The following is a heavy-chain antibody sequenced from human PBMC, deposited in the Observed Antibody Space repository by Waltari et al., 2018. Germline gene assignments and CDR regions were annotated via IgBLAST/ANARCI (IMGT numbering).Heavy chain of an antibody. V-gene: IGHV3-21*01. CDR3: ARGGWGFYLDL. CDR2: VSRNGAYI. Sequence: EVQLMESGGGLVKPGGSLRLSCAASGFTFSTYNMNWVRQAPGKGLGWVSSVSRNGAYIHYGDSVKGRFTIARDNAKTSLYLQMNGLRDEDTAVYYCARGGWGFYLDLWGQGALVTVSS. J-gene: IGHJ5*02. CDR1: GFTFSTYN. D-gene: IGHD7-27*01.